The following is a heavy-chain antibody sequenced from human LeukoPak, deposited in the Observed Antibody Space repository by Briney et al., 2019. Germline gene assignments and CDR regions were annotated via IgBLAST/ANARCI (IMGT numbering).Heavy chain of an antibody. CDR1: GGTFSSYA. D-gene: IGHD3-22*01. J-gene: IGHJ4*02. CDR2: IIPIFGTA. V-gene: IGHV1-69*13. Sequence: SVKVSCKASGGTFSSYAISWVRQAPGQGLEWMGGIIPIFGTANYAQKFQGRVTITADESTSTAYMELSSLRSEDTAVYYCARLQDYYDSSGYYYASFNFDYWGQGTLVTVSS. CDR3: ARLQDYYDSSGYYYASFNFDY.